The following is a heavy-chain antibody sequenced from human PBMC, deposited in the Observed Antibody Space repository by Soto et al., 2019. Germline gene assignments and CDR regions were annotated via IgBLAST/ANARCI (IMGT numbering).Heavy chain of an antibody. CDR2: IYHSGST. CDR3: ARSVFP. V-gene: IGHV4-30-2*01. J-gene: IGHJ5*02. CDR1: GGSISSGGYS. Sequence: PSLTCAVSGGSISSGGYSWSWIRQPPGKGLEWIGYIYHSGSTNYNPSLKSRVTISVDTSKNQFSLKLSSVTAADTAVYYCARSVFPWGQGNLVTVSS.